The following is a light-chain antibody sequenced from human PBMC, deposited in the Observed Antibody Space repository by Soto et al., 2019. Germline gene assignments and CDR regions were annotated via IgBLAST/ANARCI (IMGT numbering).Light chain of an antibody. CDR2: GVT. V-gene: IGLV2-14*01. J-gene: IGLJ1*01. Sequence: QSALTQPASVSGSPGQSITTSCTGTSSDIGAYNYVSWYQQYPGKAPKLMIYGVTNRPSGVSNRFSGSKTGNTASLTISGLQAEDEADYYCFSHRSGDSHVFGTGTKGTVL. CDR3: FSHRSGDSHV. CDR1: SSDIGAYNY.